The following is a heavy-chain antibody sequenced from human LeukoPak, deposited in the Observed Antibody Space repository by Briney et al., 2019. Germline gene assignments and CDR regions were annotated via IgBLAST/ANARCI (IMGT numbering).Heavy chain of an antibody. CDR1: GGSISSSSDY. CDR2: IYYHENT. J-gene: IGHJ4*02. V-gene: IGHV4-39*01. CDR3: ARRAYSAGYWTHFDY. D-gene: IGHD1-26*01. Sequence: SETLSLTCTVSGGSISSSSDYWGWIHQAPGKGLEWIGSIYYHENTYYNSSHKRRVTISVDTTKNQFSLKLNPVTAAATAVYFCARRAYSAGYWTHFDYWGQGTLVTVSS.